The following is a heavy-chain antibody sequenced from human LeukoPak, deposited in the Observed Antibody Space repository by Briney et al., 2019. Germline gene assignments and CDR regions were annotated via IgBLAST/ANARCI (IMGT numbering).Heavy chain of an antibody. CDR3: AREGGIAARSQNFDY. V-gene: IGHV1-2*02. D-gene: IGHD6-6*01. CDR2: INPNSGGT. CDR1: GYTFTGYY. Sequence: ASVKVSCKASGYTFTGYYMHWVRQAPGQGLEWMGWINPNSGGTNYAQKFQGRVTMTRDTSISTAHTELSRLRSDDTAVYYCAREGGIAARSQNFDYWGQGTLVTVSS. J-gene: IGHJ4*02.